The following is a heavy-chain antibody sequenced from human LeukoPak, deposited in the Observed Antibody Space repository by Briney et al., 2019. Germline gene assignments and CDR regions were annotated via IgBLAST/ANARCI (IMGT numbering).Heavy chain of an antibody. CDR2: INPTHGGT. CDR3: AIVTTADGY. J-gene: IGHJ4*02. CDR1: GYTFTDYY. D-gene: IGHD4-17*01. Sequence: ASVKVSCKASGYTFTDYYLHWVRQAPGQGLEWMGWINPTHGGTNFAQKFQGRVTMTRDTSISTAYMELSRLRSDDTAMYYCAIVTTADGYWGQGTPLTVSS. V-gene: IGHV1-2*02.